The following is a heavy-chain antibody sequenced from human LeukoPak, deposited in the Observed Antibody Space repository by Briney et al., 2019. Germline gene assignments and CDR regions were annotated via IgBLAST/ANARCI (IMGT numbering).Heavy chain of an antibody. D-gene: IGHD3-22*01. CDR2: MYLSGTT. J-gene: IGHJ4*02. CDR3: AGLVGRYSSGLYYYYFDY. Sequence: SETLSLTCTVSGDSINSLDLWSWVRQPPGKGLEWIGEMYLSGTTHSNPSVKSRVTISIDKSKNQFFLNLSSVTAADTAIYYCAGLVGRYSSGLYYYYFDYWGQGTLVTVSS. V-gene: IGHV4-4*02. CDR1: GDSINSLDL.